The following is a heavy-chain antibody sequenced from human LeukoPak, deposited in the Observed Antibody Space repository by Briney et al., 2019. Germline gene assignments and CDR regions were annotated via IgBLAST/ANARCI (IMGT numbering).Heavy chain of an antibody. V-gene: IGHV3-23*01. D-gene: IGHD2-15*01. CDR3: TKASAARCIGVFCYPFDH. J-gene: IGHJ4*02. CDR1: GFTFSSYE. Sequence: TGGSLRLSCAASGFTFSSYEMNWVRQAPGKGLEWVAATVGIGPDTYHADSVKGRFTISRDNSKNILYLQMNSLRVEDTAVYYCTKASAARCIGVFCYPFDHWGQGTLVTVSS. CDR2: TVGIGPDT.